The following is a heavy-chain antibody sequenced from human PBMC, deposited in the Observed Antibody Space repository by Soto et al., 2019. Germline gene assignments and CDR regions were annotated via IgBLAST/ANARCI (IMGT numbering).Heavy chain of an antibody. CDR1: GFTFSSYA. CDR3: TTAVAGSGSYFHYYYYMDV. Sequence: GGSLRLSCAASGFTFSSYAMSWVRQAPGMGLEWVGRIKSKTDGGTTDYAAPVKGRFTISRDDSKNTLYLQMNSLKTEDTAVYYCTTAVAGSGSYFHYYYYMDVWGKGTTVTVSS. D-gene: IGHD3-10*01. CDR2: IKSKTDGGTT. J-gene: IGHJ6*03. V-gene: IGHV3-15*01.